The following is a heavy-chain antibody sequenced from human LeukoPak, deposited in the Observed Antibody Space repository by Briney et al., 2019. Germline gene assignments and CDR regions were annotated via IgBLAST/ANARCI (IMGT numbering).Heavy chain of an antibody. CDR2: INSDGSST. Sequence: GGSLRLSCAASGFTFSSYSMNWVRQAPGKGLEWVSRINSDGSSTSYADSVKGRFTISRDNAKNTLYLQMNSLRAEDTAVYYCARDNLVGPGIAAAREFDYWGQGTLVTVSS. D-gene: IGHD6-13*01. V-gene: IGHV3-74*01. CDR1: GFTFSSYS. J-gene: IGHJ4*02. CDR3: ARDNLVGPGIAAAREFDY.